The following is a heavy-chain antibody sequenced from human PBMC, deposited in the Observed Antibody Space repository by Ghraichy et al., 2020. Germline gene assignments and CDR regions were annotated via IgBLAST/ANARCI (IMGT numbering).Heavy chain of an antibody. CDR1: GGSFSGYY. D-gene: IGHD6-6*01. CDR2: INHSGST. J-gene: IGHJ6*02. V-gene: IGHV4-34*01. Sequence: SETLSLTCAVYGGSFSGYYWSWIRQPPGKGLEWIGEINHSGSTNYNPSLKSRVTISVDTSKNQFSLKLSSVTAADTAVYYCARASIAARRGVGMDVWGQGTTVTVSS. CDR3: ARASIAARRGVGMDV.